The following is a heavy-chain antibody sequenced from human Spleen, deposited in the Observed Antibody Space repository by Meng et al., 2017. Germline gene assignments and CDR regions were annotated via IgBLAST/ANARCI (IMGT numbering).Heavy chain of an antibody. CDR1: GGSISSGGYY. D-gene: IGHD3-9*01. CDR3: ASTGYSTNYYFDY. V-gene: IGHV4-31*11. J-gene: IGHJ4*01. Sequence: QVQLQESGPGLVKPSQTLSLTYAVSGGSISSGGYYWSWIRQHPGKGLEWIGYIYYSGSTYYNPSLKSRVTISVDTSKNQFSLKLSSVTAADTAVYYCASTGYSTNYYFDYWGRGTLVTVSS. CDR2: IYYSGST.